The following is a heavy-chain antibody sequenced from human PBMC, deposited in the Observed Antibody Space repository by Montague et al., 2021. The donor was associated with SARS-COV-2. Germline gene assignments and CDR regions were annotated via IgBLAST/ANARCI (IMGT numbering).Heavy chain of an antibody. CDR3: TTGEGNYGWRYYFDY. CDR2: VDNSGGT. D-gene: IGHD3-10*01. J-gene: IGHJ4*02. CDR1: GDSSRTKY. V-gene: IGHV4-59*01. Sequence: SETLSLTCSVSGDSSRTKYWSWIRQPPGKGLEWIGYVDNSGGTDYSPSLRSRVTTSIDRSKKQFSLRLNSVTTADTAKYYCTTGEGNYGWRYYFDYWGQGTLVTVSS.